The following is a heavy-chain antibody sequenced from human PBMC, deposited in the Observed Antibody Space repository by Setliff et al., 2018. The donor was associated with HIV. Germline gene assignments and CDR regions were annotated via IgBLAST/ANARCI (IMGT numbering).Heavy chain of an antibody. V-gene: IGHV4-39*01. J-gene: IGHJ3*02. CDR2: IYYSGST. Sequence: KPSETLSLTCTVSSGSISSNSFYWGWIRQPPGKGLEWIGTIYYSGSTYYNPSLKSRVSISVDTSKNQFSLKLTSVTAADTAVYYCARNVAATSAFDIWGRGTMVTVSS. CDR1: SGSISSNSFY. CDR3: ARNVAATSAFDI. D-gene: IGHD6-19*01.